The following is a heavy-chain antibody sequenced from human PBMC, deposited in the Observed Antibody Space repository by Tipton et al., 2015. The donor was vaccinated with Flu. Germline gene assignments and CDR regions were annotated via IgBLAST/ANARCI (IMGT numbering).Heavy chain of an antibody. CDR2: IYHSGST. V-gene: IGHV4-38-2*02. CDR3: ARGGREPLPFDY. J-gene: IGHJ4*02. Sequence: TLSLTCTVSGYSISSGYYWGWIRQPPGKGLEWIGSIYHSGSTYYNPSLTSRVTISVDTSKNQFSLKLSSVTAADTAVYYCARGGREPLPFDYWGQGTLVTVSS. CDR1: GYSISSGYY. D-gene: IGHD1-26*01.